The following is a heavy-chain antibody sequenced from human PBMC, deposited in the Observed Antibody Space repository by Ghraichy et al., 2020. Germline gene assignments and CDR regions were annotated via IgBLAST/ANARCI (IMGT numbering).Heavy chain of an antibody. CDR2: IYFSGTT. CDR3: AGLYDSSTYYYGSSYFDL. V-gene: IGHV4-39*01. CDR1: GGSISDYSYY. D-gene: IGHD3-22*01. Sequence: SETLSLTCSVSGGSISDYSYYWGWIRQPPGKGLEWIGGIYFSGTTYYNPSLKSRVTISVDTSKNQFSLKLSSVTAADTAVYYCAGLYDSSTYYYGSSYFDLWGRGTLVTVSS. J-gene: IGHJ2*01.